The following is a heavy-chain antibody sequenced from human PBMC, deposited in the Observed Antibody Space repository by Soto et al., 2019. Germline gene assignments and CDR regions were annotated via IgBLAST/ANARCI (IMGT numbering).Heavy chain of an antibody. Sequence: PSETLSLTCAVSGDSINGSPWWIWVRRTPEKGLEWIGQISHSGNTNYNPSLTSRVTISVDKSKNHFSLKLTSVTAADTAVYYCAARHFWSRPWTDRRLDYWGQGTLVTVSS. CDR2: ISHSGNT. D-gene: IGHD3-3*02. J-gene: IGHJ4*02. CDR1: GDSINGSPW. V-gene: IGHV4-4*02. CDR3: AARHFWSRPWTDRRLDY.